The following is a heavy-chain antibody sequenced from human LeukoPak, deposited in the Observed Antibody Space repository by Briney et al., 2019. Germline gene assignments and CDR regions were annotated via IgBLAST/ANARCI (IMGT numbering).Heavy chain of an antibody. Sequence: MTSETLSLTCAVYGGSFSGYYWSWIRQPPGKGLEWIGEINHSGSTNYNPSLKSRVTISVDTSKNQFSLKLSSVTAADTAVYYCARGIVGVEFGEKHYYYYMDVWGKGTTVTVSS. D-gene: IGHD3-10*01. J-gene: IGHJ6*03. CDR3: ARGIVGVEFGEKHYYYYMDV. CDR1: GGSFSGYY. V-gene: IGHV4-34*01. CDR2: INHSGST.